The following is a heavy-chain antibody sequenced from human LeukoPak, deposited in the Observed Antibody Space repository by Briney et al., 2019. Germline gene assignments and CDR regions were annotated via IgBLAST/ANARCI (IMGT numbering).Heavy chain of an antibody. CDR1: GGSFSGYY. D-gene: IGHD1-14*01. V-gene: IGHV4-34*01. CDR3: ARDETTPLPGAY. CDR2: INHSGST. Sequence: PSETLSLTCALYGGSFSGYYWNWIRQPPGKGLEWIGEINHSGSTHYNPSLKSRVTMSVATSKNQFSMKLSSVTAAATAVYYCARDETTPLPGAYWGQGTLVTVSS. J-gene: IGHJ4*02.